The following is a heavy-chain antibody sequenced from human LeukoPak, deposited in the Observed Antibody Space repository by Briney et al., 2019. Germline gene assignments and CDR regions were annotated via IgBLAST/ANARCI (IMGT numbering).Heavy chain of an antibody. CDR2: ISSNGGSA. J-gene: IGHJ4*02. CDR1: GFTFSSYA. Sequence: GGSLRLSCAASGFTFSSYAMHWVCQAPGKGLEYVSAISSNGGSAYYANSVKGRFTISRDNSKNTLYLQMGSLRAEDMAVYYCARESALENGGYFDYWGQGTLVTVSS. D-gene: IGHD3-16*01. CDR3: ARESALENGGYFDY. V-gene: IGHV3-64*01.